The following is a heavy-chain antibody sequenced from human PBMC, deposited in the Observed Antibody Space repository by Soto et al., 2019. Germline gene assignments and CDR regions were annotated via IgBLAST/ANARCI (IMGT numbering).Heavy chain of an antibody. D-gene: IGHD2-2*01. Sequence: PGGSLRLSCAASGFTFSSYGMHWVRQAPGKGLEWVAVISYDGSNKYYADSVKGRFTISRDNSKNTLYLQMNSLRAEDTAVYYCAKGGKYQLLLSRFDPWGQGALVTVSS. CDR2: ISYDGSNK. V-gene: IGHV3-30*18. CDR3: AKGGKYQLLLSRFDP. CDR1: GFTFSSYG. J-gene: IGHJ5*02.